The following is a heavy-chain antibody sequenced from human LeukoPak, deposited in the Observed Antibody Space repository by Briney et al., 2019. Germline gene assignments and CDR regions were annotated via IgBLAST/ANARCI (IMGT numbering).Heavy chain of an antibody. V-gene: IGHV5-51*01. D-gene: IGHD3-10*01. CDR3: ARHFYGSGSWFDP. CDR1: GYSFTSYW. CDR2: IYPGDSDT. Sequence: GESLKISCKGSGYSFTSYWIGWVRQMPGKGLGWIGIIYPGDSDTRYSPSFQGQVTISADKSISTAYLQWSSLKASDTAMYYCARHFYGSGSWFDPWGQGTLVTVSS. J-gene: IGHJ5*02.